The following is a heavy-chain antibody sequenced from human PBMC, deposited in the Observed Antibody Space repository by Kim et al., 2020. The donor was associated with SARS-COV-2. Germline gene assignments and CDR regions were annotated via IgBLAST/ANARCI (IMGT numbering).Heavy chain of an antibody. J-gene: IGHJ4*02. CDR2: IYSGGSST. V-gene: IGHV3-23*03. CDR3: AKVGCGGGSCYSFDY. D-gene: IGHD2-15*01. CDR1: GFTFSSYA. Sequence: GGSLRLSCAASGFTFSSYAMSWVRQAPGKGLEWVSVIYSGGSSTYYADSVKGRFTISRDNSKNTLYLQMNSLRAEDTAVYYCAKVGCGGGSCYSFDYWGQGTLVTVSA.